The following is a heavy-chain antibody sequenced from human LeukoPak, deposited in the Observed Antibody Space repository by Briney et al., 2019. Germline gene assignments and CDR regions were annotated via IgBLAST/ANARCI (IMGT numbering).Heavy chain of an antibody. Sequence: GGSLRLSCAASGFTFSSDAMSWCRQAPGKGLQGVSAISDSGGSTYDADSVKGRFTISRDNSKNTLYLQMNSLKAEDTAVYYCAKDTSIGRYCTNGVCSPFDYWGQGTLVTVSS. CDR3: AKDTSIGRYCTNGVCSPFDY. CDR2: ISDSGGST. V-gene: IGHV3-23*01. D-gene: IGHD2-8*01. CDR1: GFTFSSDA. J-gene: IGHJ4*02.